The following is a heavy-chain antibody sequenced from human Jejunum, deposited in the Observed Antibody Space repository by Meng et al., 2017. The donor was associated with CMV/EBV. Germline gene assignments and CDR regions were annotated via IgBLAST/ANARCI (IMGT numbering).Heavy chain of an antibody. J-gene: IGHJ4*02. CDR1: GFTFSRSP. Sequence: QVQLGESGGGVVKPGRSLILSCAASGFTFSRSPMHWVRQAPGKGLEWVALISYDGSNKYADSVKGRFTISRDNSQNTLYLQMNSLRVEDTAVYYCARDSYGSIDYWGQGTLVTVSS. CDR3: ARDSYGSIDY. CDR2: ISYDGSNK. D-gene: IGHD6-19*01. V-gene: IGHV3-30*04.